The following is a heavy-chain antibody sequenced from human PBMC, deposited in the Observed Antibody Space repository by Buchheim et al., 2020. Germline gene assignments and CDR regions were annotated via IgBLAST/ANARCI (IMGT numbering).Heavy chain of an antibody. CDR1: GFTFSNAW. Sequence: EVQLVESGGRLVKPGGSLRLSCAASGFTFSNAWMRWVRQAPGKGLEWVGRIKRKADGGTTDYAAPVKGRFTISRDDSENTLYLQMNSLKPEDTAVYYCTTELRWESENVLDYWGQGTL. CDR2: IKRKADGGTT. CDR3: TTELRWESENVLDY. V-gene: IGHV3-15*01. J-gene: IGHJ4*02. D-gene: IGHD2-21*01.